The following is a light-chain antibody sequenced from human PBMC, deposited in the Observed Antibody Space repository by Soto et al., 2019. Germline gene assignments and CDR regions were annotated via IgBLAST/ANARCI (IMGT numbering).Light chain of an antibody. CDR2: DVS. CDR3: SSYTSISTYV. J-gene: IGLJ1*01. Sequence: SALTQPASVSGSPGQSITISCTGTSIDVGGYNYVSWYQQHPGKAPKLMIYDVSNRPSGVSNRFSGSKSGNTASLTISGLQAEDEADYYCSSYTSISTYVFGTGTKVTVL. V-gene: IGLV2-14*01. CDR1: SIDVGGYNY.